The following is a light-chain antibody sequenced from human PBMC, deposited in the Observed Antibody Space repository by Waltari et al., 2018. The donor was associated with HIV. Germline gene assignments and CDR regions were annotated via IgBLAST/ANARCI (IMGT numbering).Light chain of an antibody. Sequence: QLVLTQSPSASASLGASVKLTCTLSSGPSSYAIGWHQQQPEKGPRYLMKLNSDGSHSKWDGIPDRFSGSSSGAERYLTISSLQSEDEADYYCQTWGTGIVVFGGGTKLTVL. CDR2: LNSDGSH. CDR1: SGPSSYA. V-gene: IGLV4-69*01. CDR3: QTWGTGIVV. J-gene: IGLJ2*01.